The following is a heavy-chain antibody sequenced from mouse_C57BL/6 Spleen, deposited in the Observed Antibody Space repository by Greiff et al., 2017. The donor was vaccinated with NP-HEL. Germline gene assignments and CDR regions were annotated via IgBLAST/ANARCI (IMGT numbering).Heavy chain of an antibody. J-gene: IGHJ2*01. Sequence: VQLQQPGAELVRPGSSVKLSCKASGYTFTSYWMHWVKQRPIQGLEWIGNIDPSDSETHYNQKFKDKATLTVDKSSSTAYMQLSSLTSEDSAVYYCARRHYYGADYWGQGTTRTVSS. CDR1: GYTFTSYW. CDR3: ARRHYYGADY. V-gene: IGHV1-52*01. CDR2: IDPSDSET. D-gene: IGHD1-2*01.